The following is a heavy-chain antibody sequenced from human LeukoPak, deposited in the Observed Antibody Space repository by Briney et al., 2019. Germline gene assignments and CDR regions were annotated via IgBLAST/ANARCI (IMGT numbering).Heavy chain of an antibody. V-gene: IGHV1-2*02. Sequence: GASVKVSFKASGYTFTNYYMHWVRQAPGQGLEWMGWINPNSGGTKYAQKFQGRVTMTRDTSISTAYMELSRLRSDDTAVYYCARERATTSPYYYYGMDVWGQGTTVTVSS. D-gene: IGHD1-26*01. CDR2: INPNSGGT. J-gene: IGHJ6*02. CDR1: GYTFTNYY. CDR3: ARERATTSPYYYYGMDV.